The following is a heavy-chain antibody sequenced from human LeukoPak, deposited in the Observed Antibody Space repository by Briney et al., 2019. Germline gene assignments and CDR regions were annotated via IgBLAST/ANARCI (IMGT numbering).Heavy chain of an antibody. Sequence: PSETLSLTCTVSGDSISSYNYFWGWIRQHPGKGLEWIGYIYYSGSTYYNPSLKSRVTISVDTSKNQFSLKLSSVTAADTAVYYCARDRYDSSGYYYYGMDVWGQGTTVTVSS. CDR3: ARDRYDSSGYYYYGMDV. V-gene: IGHV4-31*03. CDR1: GDSISSYNYF. J-gene: IGHJ6*02. CDR2: IYYSGST. D-gene: IGHD3-22*01.